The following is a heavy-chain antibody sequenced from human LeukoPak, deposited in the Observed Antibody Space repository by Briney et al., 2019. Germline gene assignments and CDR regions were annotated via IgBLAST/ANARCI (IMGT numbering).Heavy chain of an antibody. V-gene: IGHV1-2*06. CDR1: GYTFTGYY. J-gene: IGHJ4*02. D-gene: IGHD1-26*01. CDR3: ARRSGSYYPDY. CDR2: IIPNSGGT. Sequence: GASVKVSCKASGYTFTGYYMHWVRQAPGQGREWMGRIIPNSGGTNYAQKFQDRVTMTRDTSTSTAYMELSRLRSDDTAVYYCARRSGSYYPDYWGQGTLVTVSS.